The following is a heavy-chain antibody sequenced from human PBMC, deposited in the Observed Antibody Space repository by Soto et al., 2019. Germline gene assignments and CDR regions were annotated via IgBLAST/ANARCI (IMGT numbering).Heavy chain of an antibody. J-gene: IGHJ5*02. CDR3: AKDLLGLLWFGEFTSNNWFDP. CDR2: ISGSGGST. CDR1: GFTFSSYA. D-gene: IGHD3-10*01. Sequence: GGSLRLSCAASGFTFSSYAMSWVRQAPGKGLEWVSAISGSGGSTYYADSVKGRFTISRDNSKNTLYLQMNSLRAEDTAVYYCAKDLLGLLWFGEFTSNNWFDPWGQGTLVTVSS. V-gene: IGHV3-23*01.